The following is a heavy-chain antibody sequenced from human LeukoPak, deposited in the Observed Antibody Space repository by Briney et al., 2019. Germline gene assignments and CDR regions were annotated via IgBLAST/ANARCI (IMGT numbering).Heavy chain of an antibody. CDR2: INSDGSST. D-gene: IGHD2-15*01. Sequence: GGSLRLSCAASGFTFSSYWMHWARQAPGKGLVWVSRINSDGSSTSYADSVKGRFTISRDNAKNTLYLQMNSLRAEDTAVCYCARDPQGLPVGYCSGGSCYDYWGQGTLVTVSS. V-gene: IGHV3-74*01. CDR3: ARDPQGLPVGYCSGGSCYDY. J-gene: IGHJ4*02. CDR1: GFTFSSYW.